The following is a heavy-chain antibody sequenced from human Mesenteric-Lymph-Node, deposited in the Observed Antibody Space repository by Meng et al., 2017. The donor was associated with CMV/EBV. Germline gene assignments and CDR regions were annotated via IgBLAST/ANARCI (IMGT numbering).Heavy chain of an antibody. CDR1: GFTFSSYS. CDR3: AKIATVTKGYYFDY. Sequence: GESLKISCAASGFTFSSYSMNWVRQAPGKGLEWVSSISSSSSYIYYADSVKGRFTISRDNAKNSLYLQMNSLRAEDTAVYYCAKIATVTKGYYFDYWGQGTLVTVSS. CDR2: ISSSSSYI. J-gene: IGHJ4*02. V-gene: IGHV3-21*01. D-gene: IGHD4-17*01.